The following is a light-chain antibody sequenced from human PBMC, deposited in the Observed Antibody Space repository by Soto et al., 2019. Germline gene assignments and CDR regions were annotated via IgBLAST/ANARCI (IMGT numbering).Light chain of an antibody. J-gene: IGLJ3*02. CDR1: SSNIGAGYD. CDR3: HSYDSSRSDLL. Sequence: QSVLTQPPSVSGAPGQRGTISCTGSSSNIGAGYDVHWYQHLPGTAPKLLTYNNDNRPSGVPDRFSGSKSDNSASLAITGLQDEDEADSYCHSYDSSRSDLLCGVGTKLTVL. CDR2: NND. V-gene: IGLV1-40*01.